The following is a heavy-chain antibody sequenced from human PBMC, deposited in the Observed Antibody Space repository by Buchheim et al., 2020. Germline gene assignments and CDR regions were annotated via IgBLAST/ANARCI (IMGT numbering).Heavy chain of an antibody. J-gene: IGHJ6*02. CDR3: ARDSPSPISQWLGHYYYYYGMDV. Sequence: QVQLVESGGGVVQPGRSLRLSCAASGFTFSSYGMHWVRQAPGKGLEWVAVIWYDGSNKYYADSVKGRFTISSDNSKNTLYQQMNSLRAEDTAVYYCARDSPSPISQWLGHYYYYYGMDVWGQGTT. CDR1: GFTFSSYG. V-gene: IGHV3-33*01. CDR2: IWYDGSNK. D-gene: IGHD6-19*01.